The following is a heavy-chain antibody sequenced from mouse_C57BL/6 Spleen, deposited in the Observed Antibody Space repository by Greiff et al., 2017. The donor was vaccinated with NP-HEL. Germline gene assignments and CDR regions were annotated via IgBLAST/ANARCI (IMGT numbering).Heavy chain of an antibody. J-gene: IGHJ1*03. CDR2: IYPCSGYP. CDR1: GYTFTSYG. Sequence: VQLQQSGAELARPGASVKLSCKASGYTFTSYGISWVKQRTGQGLGWIGAIYPCSGYPYYNEKFKGKTTLTANKSSSTAYMELRNLTSEDSAVYFSARITTVVAYWYFDVWGTGTTVTVSS. CDR3: ARITTVVAYWYFDV. V-gene: IGHV1-81*01. D-gene: IGHD1-1*01.